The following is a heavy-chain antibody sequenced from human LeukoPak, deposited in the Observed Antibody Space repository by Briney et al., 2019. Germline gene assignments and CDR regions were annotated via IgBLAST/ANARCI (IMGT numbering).Heavy chain of an antibody. CDR1: GFTFSNAW. CDR3: TAGTGTSDFDY. Sequence: GGSLRLSCAASGFTFSNAWMSWVRQAPGKGLEWVGRIKSKSDGGTRDFAAPVKGRFTISRDESKNTLYLQMNSLKTEDTGVYYCTAGTGTSDFDYWGQGTLVTVSS. CDR2: IKSKSDGGTR. V-gene: IGHV3-15*01. J-gene: IGHJ4*02. D-gene: IGHD1-7*01.